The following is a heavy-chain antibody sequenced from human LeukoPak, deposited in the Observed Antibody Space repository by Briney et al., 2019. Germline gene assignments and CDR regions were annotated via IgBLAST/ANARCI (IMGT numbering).Heavy chain of an antibody. J-gene: IGHJ4*02. V-gene: IGHV3-74*01. Sequence: GGSLRLSCAASGFTFSSYWMHWVRQAPGKGLVWVSRINTDGSSTSYADSVKGRFTISRDNAKNTLYLQMNSLRVEDTAVYYCATRAVAAPYWGQGTLVTVSS. CDR1: GFTFSSYW. CDR3: ATRAVAAPY. CDR2: INTDGSST. D-gene: IGHD6-19*01.